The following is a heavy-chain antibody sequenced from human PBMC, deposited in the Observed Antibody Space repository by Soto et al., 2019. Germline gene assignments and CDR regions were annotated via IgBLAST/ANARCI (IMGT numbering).Heavy chain of an antibody. V-gene: IGHV4-34*01. CDR3: ARNHAYCSSTSCYYATGPYNWFDP. D-gene: IGHD2-2*01. Sequence: PSETLSLTCAVYGGSFSGYYWSWIRQPPGKGLEWIGEINHSGSTNYNPSLKSRVTISVDTSKNQFSLKLSSVTAADTAVYYCARNHAYCSSTSCYYATGPYNWFDPWGQGTLVTVSS. CDR2: INHSGST. J-gene: IGHJ5*02. CDR1: GGSFSGYY.